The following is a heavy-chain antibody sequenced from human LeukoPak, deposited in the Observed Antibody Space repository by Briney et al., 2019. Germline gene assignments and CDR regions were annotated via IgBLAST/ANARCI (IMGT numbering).Heavy chain of an antibody. CDR1: GGSICSSNW. CDR3: ARVEVTAHFDY. D-gene: IGHD4-23*01. V-gene: IGHV4-4*02. CDR2: IYHSGST. Sequence: SETLSLTCAVSGGSICSSNWWSWVRPPPGKGLEWIGEIYHSGSTNYNPSLKSRVTISVDKSKNQFSLKLSSVTAADTAVYYCARVEVTAHFDYWGQGTLVTVSS. J-gene: IGHJ4*02.